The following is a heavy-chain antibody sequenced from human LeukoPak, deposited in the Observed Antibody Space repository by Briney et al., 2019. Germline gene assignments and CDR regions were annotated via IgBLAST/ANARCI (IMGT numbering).Heavy chain of an antibody. Sequence: SVTVSCKASGGTFSSYAISWVRQAPGQGLEWMGRIIPILGIANYAQKFQGRVTITADKSTSTAYMELSSLRSEDSAVYYCAVLSDGAYCGGDCFYLDSWGQGTLVAVSS. CDR3: AVLSDGAYCGGDCFYLDS. CDR1: GGTFSSYA. J-gene: IGHJ5*01. V-gene: IGHV1-69*04. CDR2: IIPILGIA. D-gene: IGHD2-21*02.